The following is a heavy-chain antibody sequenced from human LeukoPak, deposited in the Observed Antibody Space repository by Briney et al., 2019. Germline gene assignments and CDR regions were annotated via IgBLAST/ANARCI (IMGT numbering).Heavy chain of an antibody. V-gene: IGHV1-69*04. D-gene: IGHD1-26*01. CDR1: GGTFSSYA. CDR2: IIPIFGIA. J-gene: IGHJ4*02. Sequence: GASVKVSCKASGGTFSSYAISWVRQAPGQGLEWMGRIIPIFGIANYAQKFQGRVTITADKSTSTAYMELSSLRSEDTAVYYCARGTRGVGAFDYWGQGTLVTVSS. CDR3: ARGTRGVGAFDY.